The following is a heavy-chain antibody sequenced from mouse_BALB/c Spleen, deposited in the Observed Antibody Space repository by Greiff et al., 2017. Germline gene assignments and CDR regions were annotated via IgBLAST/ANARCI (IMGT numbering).Heavy chain of an antibody. D-gene: IGHD4-1*01. V-gene: IGHV5-17*02. CDR2: ISSGSSTI. CDR3: AILGPDY. CDR1: GFTFSSFG. J-gene: IGHJ2*01. Sequence: EVQGVESGGGLVQPGGSRKLSCAASGFTFSSFGMHWVRQAPEKGLEWVAYISSGSSTIYYADTVKGRFTISRDNPKNTLFLQMTSLRSEDTAMYYCAILGPDYWGQGTTLTVSS.